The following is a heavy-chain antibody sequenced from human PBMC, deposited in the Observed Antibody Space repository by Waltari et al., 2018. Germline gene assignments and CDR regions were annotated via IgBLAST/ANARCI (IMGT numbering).Heavy chain of an antibody. CDR3: ARDPTVGYCSGGSCSGMDV. CDR1: GGTFSSYA. J-gene: IGHJ6*02. CDR2: IIPIFGTA. D-gene: IGHD2-15*01. V-gene: IGHV1-69*08. Sequence: QVQLVQSGAEVKKPGSSVKVSCKASGGTFSSYAISWVRQAPGQGLEWMGRIIPIFGTANYAQKFQGRVTITGDKSTSTAYMELSSLRSEDTAVYYCARDPTVGYCSGGSCSGMDVWGQGTTVTVSS.